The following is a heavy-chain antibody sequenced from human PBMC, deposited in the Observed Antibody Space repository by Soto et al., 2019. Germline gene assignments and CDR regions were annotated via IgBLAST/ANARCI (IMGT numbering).Heavy chain of an antibody. Sequence: SETLSLTCAVYGGSFSGYYWSWIRQPPGKGLEWIGEINHSGSTNYNPSLKSRVTISVDTSKNQFSLKLSSVTAADTAVYYCARSKTRRRSNSPTQLGGWFDPWRQGTLVTVSS. CDR1: GGSFSGYY. CDR3: ARSKTRRRSNSPTQLGGWFDP. D-gene: IGHD2-2*01. V-gene: IGHV4-34*01. J-gene: IGHJ5*02. CDR2: INHSGST.